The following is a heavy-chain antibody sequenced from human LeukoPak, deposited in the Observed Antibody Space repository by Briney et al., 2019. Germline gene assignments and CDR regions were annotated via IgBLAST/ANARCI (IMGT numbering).Heavy chain of an antibody. J-gene: IGHJ4*02. Sequence: GGSLRLSCAASGFTFSSYAMHWVRQAPGKGLERVAVISYDGSNKYYADSVKGRFTISRDNSKNTLYLQMNSLRAEDTAVYYCARDSKKQQLVLDYWGQGTLVTVSS. CDR2: ISYDGSNK. CDR1: GFTFSSYA. D-gene: IGHD6-13*01. CDR3: ARDSKKQQLVLDY. V-gene: IGHV3-30-3*01.